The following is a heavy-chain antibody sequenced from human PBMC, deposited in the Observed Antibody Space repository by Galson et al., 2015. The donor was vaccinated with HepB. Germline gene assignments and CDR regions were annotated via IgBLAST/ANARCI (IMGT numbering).Heavy chain of an antibody. Sequence: SVKVSCRASGGTFNNFVLSWVRQAPGQGPEWMGRIIPIPGVTNYAHNFQDRVTFTADTSTKTAYMEMTRLTSDDSAVYYCARGGPRDGIEHWGQGTPVTVSS. CDR3: ARGGPRDGIEH. CDR1: GGTFNNFV. V-gene: IGHV1-69*04. J-gene: IGHJ1*01. D-gene: IGHD1-14*01. CDR2: IIPIPGVT.